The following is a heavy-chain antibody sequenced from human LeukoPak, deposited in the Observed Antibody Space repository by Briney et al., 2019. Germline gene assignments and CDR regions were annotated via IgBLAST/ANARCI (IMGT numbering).Heavy chain of an antibody. J-gene: IGHJ6*03. CDR2: INPNSGGT. V-gene: IGHV1-2*02. CDR3: ATGVGVDYDILTGYRDVYYYYYMDV. Sequence: PEASVRVSCTASGYTFTSYGISWVRQAPGQGLEWMGWINPNSGGTNYAQKFQGRVTMTRDTSISTAYMELSRLRSDDTAVYYCATGVGVDYDILTGYRDVYYYYYMDVWGKGTTVTVSS. CDR1: GYTFTSYG. D-gene: IGHD3-9*01.